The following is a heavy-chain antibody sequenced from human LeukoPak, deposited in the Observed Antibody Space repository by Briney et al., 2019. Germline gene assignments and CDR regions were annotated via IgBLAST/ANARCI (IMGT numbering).Heavy chain of an antibody. CDR1: GYTFTSYG. J-gene: IGHJ5*02. CDR3: ARSYLGYCSSTSCYSGFWFDP. V-gene: IGHV1-2*02. Sequence: ASVKVSCTAPGYTFTSYGISWVRQAPGQGLEWMGWINPNSGGTNYAQKFQGRVTMTRDTSISTAYMELSRLRSDDTAVYYCARSYLGYCSSTSCYSGFWFDPWGQGTLVTVSS. D-gene: IGHD2-2*01. CDR2: INPNSGGT.